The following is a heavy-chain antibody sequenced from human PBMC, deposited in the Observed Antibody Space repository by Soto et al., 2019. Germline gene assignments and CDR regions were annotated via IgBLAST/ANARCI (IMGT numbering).Heavy chain of an antibody. D-gene: IGHD6-25*01. V-gene: IGHV4-4*02. Sequence: QVQLRESGPGLVMPSGTLSLTCVVSGDSIATDRWWGWVRQPPGKGLEWIAEIYYGGHRIYNPSLKGPLTIPVDRSNNQFSLTVASVAAEETAVYYCAGTPHSSDYHRGYYLESWGQGNLVTVSS. CDR3: AGTPHSSDYHRGYYLES. CDR2: IYYGGHR. CDR1: GDSIATDRW. J-gene: IGHJ4*02.